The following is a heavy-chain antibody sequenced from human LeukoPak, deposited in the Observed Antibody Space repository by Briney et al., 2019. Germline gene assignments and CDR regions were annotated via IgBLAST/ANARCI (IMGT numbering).Heavy chain of an antibody. J-gene: IGHJ4*02. Sequence: PSETLSLTCAVHGGSFSGYYWSWIRQPPGKGLEWIGEINHSGSTNYNPSLKSRVTISVDTSKNQFSLKLSSVTAADTAVYYCARGRPSYYESSGYYYPHFDYWGQGTLVTVSS. CDR2: INHSGST. V-gene: IGHV4-34*01. D-gene: IGHD3-22*01. CDR1: GGSFSGYY. CDR3: ARGRPSYYESSGYYYPHFDY.